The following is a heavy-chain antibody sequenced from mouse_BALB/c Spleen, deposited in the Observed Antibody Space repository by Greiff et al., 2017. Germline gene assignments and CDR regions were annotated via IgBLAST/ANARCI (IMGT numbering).Heavy chain of an antibody. CDR3: ARHDGNYDDAMDY. CDR2: ISSGGSYT. V-gene: IGHV5-6*01. Sequence: VQLVESGGGLVKPGGSLKLSCAASGFTFSSYGMSWVRQTPDKRLEWVATISSGGSYTYYPDSVKGRFTISRDNAKNTLYMQMSSLKSEDTAMYYCARHDGNYDDAMDYWGQGTSVTVSS. J-gene: IGHJ4*01. D-gene: IGHD2-1*01. CDR1: GFTFSSYG.